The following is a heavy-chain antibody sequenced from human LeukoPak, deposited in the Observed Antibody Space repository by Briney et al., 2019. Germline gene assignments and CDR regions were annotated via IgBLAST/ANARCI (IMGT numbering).Heavy chain of an antibody. CDR2: ISYDGSNK. CDR1: GFTFSSYA. Sequence: GRSLRLSCAASGFTFSSYAMHWVRQAPGKGLEWVAVISYDGSNKYYADSVKGRFTISRDNSKNTLYLQMDSLRAEDAAVYYCAKIQGSSWNGAFIDYWGQGTLATVSS. D-gene: IGHD6-13*01. CDR3: AKIQGSSWNGAFIDY. J-gene: IGHJ4*02. V-gene: IGHV3-30-3*01.